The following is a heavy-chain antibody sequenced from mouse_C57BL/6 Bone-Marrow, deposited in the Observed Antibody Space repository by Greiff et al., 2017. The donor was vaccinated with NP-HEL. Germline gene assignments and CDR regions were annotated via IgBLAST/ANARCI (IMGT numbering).Heavy chain of an antibody. D-gene: IGHD4-1*01. CDR1: GYTFTSYW. CDR3: ARRAGTRWYFDV. CDR2: IHPNSGST. Sequence: QVQLKQSGAELVKPGASVKLSCKASGYTFTSYWMHWVKQRPGQGLEWIGMIHPNSGSTNYNEKFKSKATLTVDKSSSTAYMQLSSLTSEDSAVYYCARRAGTRWYFDVWGTGTTVTVSS. V-gene: IGHV1-64*01. J-gene: IGHJ1*03.